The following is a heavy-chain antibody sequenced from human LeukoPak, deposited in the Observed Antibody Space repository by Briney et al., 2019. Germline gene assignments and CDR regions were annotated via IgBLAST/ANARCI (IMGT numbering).Heavy chain of an antibody. CDR2: IYTSGNT. CDR1: GGSFSGYY. J-gene: IGHJ4*02. V-gene: IGHV4-59*10. Sequence: PSETLSLTCAVYGGSFSGYYWSWIRQPAGKGLEWIGRIYTSGNTNYNPSLQSRVTMSVDTSNYQFPLKLSSVTAADTAVYYCARGYNYGYCDYWGQGTLVTVSS. D-gene: IGHD5-18*01. CDR3: ARGYNYGYCDY.